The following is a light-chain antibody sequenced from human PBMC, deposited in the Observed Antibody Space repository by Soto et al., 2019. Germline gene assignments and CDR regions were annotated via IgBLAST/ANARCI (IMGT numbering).Light chain of an antibody. CDR1: QSIRTS. V-gene: IGKV1-39*01. J-gene: IGKJ1*01. CDR3: QQYDTYST. Sequence: DIQMTQSPSSLSASVGDRVTITCRASQSIRTSLNWYQQKAGKAPELLIYAASNLQSGVPSRFSGSGSGTEFTLTISSLQPDDFATYYCQQYDTYSTFGQGTKVDI. CDR2: AAS.